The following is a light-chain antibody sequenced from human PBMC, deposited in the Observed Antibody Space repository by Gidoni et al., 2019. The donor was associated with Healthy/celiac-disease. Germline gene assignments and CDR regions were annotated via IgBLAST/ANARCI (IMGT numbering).Light chain of an antibody. CDR3: QQYNNWPLLT. Sequence: DIVLTQSPATLSVSPGERATLSCRASQSVSSNLAWYQQKPGQAPRLLIYGASTRATGIPARFSGSGSGTECTLTISSLQSEDFAVYYCQQYNNWPLLTFGGGTKVEIK. CDR1: QSVSSN. J-gene: IGKJ4*01. CDR2: GAS. V-gene: IGKV3-15*01.